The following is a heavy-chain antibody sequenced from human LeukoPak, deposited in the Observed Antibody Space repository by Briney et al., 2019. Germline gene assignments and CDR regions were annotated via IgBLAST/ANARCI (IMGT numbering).Heavy chain of an antibody. CDR3: ARSQVRGVIWRKGSWFDP. CDR2: INHSGST. J-gene: IGHJ5*02. D-gene: IGHD3-10*01. V-gene: IGHV4-34*01. CDR1: GGSFSGYY. Sequence: SETLSLTCAVYGGSFSGYYWSWIRQPPGKGLEWIGEINHSGSTNYNPSLKSRVTISVDTSKNQFSLKLSSVTAADTAVYYCARSQVRGVIWRKGSWFDPWGQGTLVTVSS.